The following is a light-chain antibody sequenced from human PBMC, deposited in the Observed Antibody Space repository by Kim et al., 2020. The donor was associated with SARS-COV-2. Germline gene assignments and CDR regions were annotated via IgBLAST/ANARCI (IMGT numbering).Light chain of an antibody. CDR2: GKN. J-gene: IGLJ2*01. CDR1: SLRSYY. CDR3: NSRDSSGTHVV. Sequence: SSELTQDPAVSVALGQTVRITCQGDSLRSYYASWYQQKPGQAPVLVIYGKNNRPSGIPDRSSGSSSGNTASLTIPGAQAEDEADYYCNSRDSSGTHVVFG. V-gene: IGLV3-19*01.